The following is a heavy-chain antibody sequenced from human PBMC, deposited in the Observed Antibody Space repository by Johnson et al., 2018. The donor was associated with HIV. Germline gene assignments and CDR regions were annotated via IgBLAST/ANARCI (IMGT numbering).Heavy chain of an antibody. V-gene: IGHV3-30-3*01. D-gene: IGHD3-22*01. CDR2: ISYDGSNK. CDR1: GFTFSSYA. Sequence: QVQLVESGGGVVQPGRSLRLSCAASGFTFSSYAMHWVRQAPGKGLEWVALISYDGSNKYYADSVKGRFTISRDNSKNTLYLQMNSLRPEATAVYYCARDVHMERYYDSSGWWSGAFDIWGQGTMVTVSS. CDR3: ARDVHMERYYDSSGWWSGAFDI. J-gene: IGHJ3*02.